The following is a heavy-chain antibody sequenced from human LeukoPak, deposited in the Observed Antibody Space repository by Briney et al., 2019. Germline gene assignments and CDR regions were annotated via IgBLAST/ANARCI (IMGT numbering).Heavy chain of an antibody. J-gene: IGHJ4*02. V-gene: IGHV4-4*07. CDR2: ISTSGST. D-gene: IGHD3-22*01. CDR3: AREDTGDYYSYCFDY. CDR1: GGSISSYY. Sequence: SETLSLTCTVSGGSISSYYWSWIRQPAGKGLEWIGRISTSGSTNYSPSLKSRVSMSVDASKNQFSLRLSSVTAADTAVYYCAREDTGDYYSYCFDYWGQGTLVTVSS.